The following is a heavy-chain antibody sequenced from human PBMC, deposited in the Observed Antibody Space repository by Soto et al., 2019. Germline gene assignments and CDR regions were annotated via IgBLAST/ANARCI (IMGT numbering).Heavy chain of an antibody. CDR2: IYYSGST. CDR3: ARAGGEQLVPYYFDY. V-gene: IGHV4-30-4*01. J-gene: IGHJ4*02. Sequence: SETLSLTCTVSGGSISSGDYYWSWIRHPPGKGLEWIGYIYYSGSTYYNPSLKSRVTISVDTSKNQFSLKLSSVTDADTAVYYCARAGGEQLVPYYFDYWGQVTMVTV. D-gene: IGHD6-6*01. CDR1: GGSISSGDYY.